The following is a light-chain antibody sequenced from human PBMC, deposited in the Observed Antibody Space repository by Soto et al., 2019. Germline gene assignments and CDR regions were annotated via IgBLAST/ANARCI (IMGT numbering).Light chain of an antibody. Sequence: DVVLTQSPISLPVTLGQPASISCRSSQSLVYSDGNTYLSWFLQRPGQSPRRLIYKVSNRDSGVPDRFSGSGSGTDFTLSISRVEADDVGVYYCMQGISFTFGQGTRVEIK. CDR3: MQGISFT. V-gene: IGKV2-30*01. CDR1: QSLVYSDGNTY. CDR2: KVS. J-gene: IGKJ1*01.